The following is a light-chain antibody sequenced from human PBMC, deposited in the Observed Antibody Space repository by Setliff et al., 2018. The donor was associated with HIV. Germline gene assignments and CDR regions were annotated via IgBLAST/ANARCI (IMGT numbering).Light chain of an antibody. J-gene: IGLJ1*01. Sequence: QFVLTQPRSVSGPPGQSVTISCTGSSSDVGDYSYVSWYQQHPGKAPKVIIYDVDKRPSGVPERFSASRSGTTASLTISGLQADDEADCYCCSHAGTSFVFGIGTKVTVL. CDR3: CSHAGTSFV. CDR2: DVD. V-gene: IGLV2-11*01. CDR1: SSDVGDYSY.